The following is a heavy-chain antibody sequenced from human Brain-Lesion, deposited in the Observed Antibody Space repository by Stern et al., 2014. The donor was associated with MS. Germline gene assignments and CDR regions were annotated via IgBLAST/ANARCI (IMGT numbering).Heavy chain of an antibody. Sequence: QVQLVQSGGGVVQPGRSLRLTCAASGFTFGYQDMHWGRQAPGRGLEGGAVISYDGSDNYYAGSVKGRFTLSRDNSKNTLYLQMNSLRAEDTAVYYCARGGAVTSSEYYFDYWGQGTLVTVSS. CDR2: ISYDGSDN. CDR1: GFTFGYQD. J-gene: IGHJ4*02. D-gene: IGHD4-17*01. CDR3: ARGGAVTSSEYYFDY. V-gene: IGHV3-30*01.